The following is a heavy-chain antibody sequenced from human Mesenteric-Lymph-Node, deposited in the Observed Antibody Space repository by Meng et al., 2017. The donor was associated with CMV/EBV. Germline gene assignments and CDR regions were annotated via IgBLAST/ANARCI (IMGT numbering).Heavy chain of an antibody. D-gene: IGHD3-3*01. CDR3: ARDGLDYDFWSGYYGVFDY. Sequence: GGSLRLSCAASGFTFSSYGMHWVRQAPGKGLEWVAVISYDGSNKYYADSVKGRFTISRDNSKNTLYLQMNSLRAEDTAVYYCARDGLDYDFWSGYYGVFDYWGQGTLVTVSS. CDR2: ISYDGSNK. J-gene: IGHJ4*02. V-gene: IGHV3-30*19. CDR1: GFTFSSYG.